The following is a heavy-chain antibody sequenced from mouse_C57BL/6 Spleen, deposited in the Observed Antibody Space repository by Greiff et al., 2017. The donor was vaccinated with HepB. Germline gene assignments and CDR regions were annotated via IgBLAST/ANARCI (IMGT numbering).Heavy chain of an antibody. J-gene: IGHJ2*01. CDR1: GFTFTDYY. V-gene: IGHV7-3*01. CDR2: IRNKANGYTT. CDR3: ARYEGAYYDY. D-gene: IGHD3-3*01. Sequence: EVQLQESGGGLVQPGGSLSLSCAASGFTFTDYYMSWVRQPPGKALEWLGFIRNKANGYTTEYSASVKGRFTISRDNSQSILYLQMNALRAEDSATYYCARYEGAYYDYWGQGTTLTVAS.